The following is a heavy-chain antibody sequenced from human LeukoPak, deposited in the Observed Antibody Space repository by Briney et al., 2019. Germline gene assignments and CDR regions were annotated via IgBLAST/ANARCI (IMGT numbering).Heavy chain of an antibody. CDR2: IIPIFGTA. D-gene: IGHD6-13*01. CDR1: GGTFSSYA. V-gene: IGHV1-69*13. J-gene: IGHJ4*02. Sequence: SVKVSSKASGGTFSSYAISWVRQAPGQGLEWMGGIIPIFGTANYAQKFQGRVTITADESTSTAYMELSSLRSEDTAVYYCARREGVKSSSWPYDYWGQGTLVTVSS. CDR3: ARREGVKSSSWPYDY.